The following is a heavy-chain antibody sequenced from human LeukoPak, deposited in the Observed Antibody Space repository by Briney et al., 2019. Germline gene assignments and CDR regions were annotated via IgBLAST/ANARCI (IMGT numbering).Heavy chain of an antibody. CDR2: IIPILGIA. Sequence: ASVKVSCKASGGTFSSYAISWVRQAPGQGLEWMGRIIPILGIANYAQKFQGRVTITADKSTSTAYMELSSLRSEDTAVYYCARAGIAVAVYYFDYWGQGTLVTVS. CDR1: GGTFSSYA. CDR3: ARAGIAVAVYYFDY. V-gene: IGHV1-69*04. J-gene: IGHJ4*02. D-gene: IGHD6-19*01.